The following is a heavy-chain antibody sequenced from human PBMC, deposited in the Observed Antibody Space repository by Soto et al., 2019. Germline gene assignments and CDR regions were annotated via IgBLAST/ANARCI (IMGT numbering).Heavy chain of an antibody. V-gene: IGHV1-3*04. J-gene: IGHJ5*02. D-gene: IGHD3-10*01. CDR2: INSDTGYT. Sequence: ASVKVSCKASGFTFSHHSIHWVRQAPGQRLEWMGWINSDTGYTKYSQKFQARLTITWDSSAKTAYMELSSLQSEDTAVYYCVRGKEAGVWFDPWGQGTLVTVS. CDR3: VRGKEAGVWFDP. CDR1: GFTFSHHS.